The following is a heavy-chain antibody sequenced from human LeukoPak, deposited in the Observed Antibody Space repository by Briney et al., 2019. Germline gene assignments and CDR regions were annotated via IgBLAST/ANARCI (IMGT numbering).Heavy chain of an antibody. D-gene: IGHD3-10*01. CDR3: ARDHRGVFDY. CDR2: INWNGGST. CDR1: GFTFDDYG. J-gene: IGHJ4*02. Sequence: GGSLRLSCAASGFTFDDYGLSWVSQAPGKGLEWVSVINWNGGSTCYADSVKGRFTISRDNAKKSLYLQMHSLRAEDTAVYYCARDHRGVFDYWGQGTLVTVSS. V-gene: IGHV3-20*04.